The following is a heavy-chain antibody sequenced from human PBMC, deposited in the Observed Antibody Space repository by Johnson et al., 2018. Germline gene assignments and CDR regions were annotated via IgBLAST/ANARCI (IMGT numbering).Heavy chain of an antibody. CDR2: IKQDGSEK. V-gene: IGHV3-7*03. CDR1: GFNFGSYW. D-gene: IGHD3-22*01. Sequence: EVQLVESGGGLVQPGGSLTISCAASGFNFGSYWMSWVRHAPGKGLEWVANIKQDGSEKYYVDSVKGRFTISRDNAKNSLYLQMSSLRAEDTAGYSCARDHMAGYRYDSSGYYSPLFDSWGQGTLVTVSS. CDR3: ARDHMAGYRYDSSGYYSPLFDS. J-gene: IGHJ4*02.